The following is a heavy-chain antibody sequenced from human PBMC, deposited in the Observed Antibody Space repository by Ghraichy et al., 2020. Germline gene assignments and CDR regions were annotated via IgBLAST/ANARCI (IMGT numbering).Heavy chain of an antibody. CDR2: ILPSGST. Sequence: TLSLTCAVSGGSFSGYYWSWIRQSPGKGLEWIGEILPSGSTAYNPSLGSRVTISLDASKIHFSLKLSSVTAADTAVYYCVRGMWFGESSYRRGMDVWGQGTTVTVSS. V-gene: IGHV4-34*01. CDR3: VRGMWFGESSYRRGMDV. CDR1: GGSFSGYY. J-gene: IGHJ6*02. D-gene: IGHD3-10*01.